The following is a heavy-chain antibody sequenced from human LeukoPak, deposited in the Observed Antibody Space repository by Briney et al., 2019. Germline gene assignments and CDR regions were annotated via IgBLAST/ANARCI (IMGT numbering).Heavy chain of an antibody. CDR1: GVSMNNYY. CDR3: ARLGSVAMPFDY. J-gene: IGHJ4*02. Sequence: ASETLSLTCTVSGVSMNNYYWNWIRQPPGKGLEWIGYSYYSGSTNYNPSLKSRVNISVDTSKNQFSFNLSSVTAADTAVYYCARLGSVAMPFDYWGQGTLVTVSS. V-gene: IGHV4-59*08. D-gene: IGHD2-2*01. CDR2: SYYSGST.